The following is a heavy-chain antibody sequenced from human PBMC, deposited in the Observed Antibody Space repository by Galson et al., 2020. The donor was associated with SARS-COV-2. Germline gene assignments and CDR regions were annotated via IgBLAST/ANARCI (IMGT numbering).Heavy chain of an antibody. Sequence: GGSLRLSCAASGFTFEDYFMHWVRQVPGRGLEWVSVISWDGGRTYYPDSMRGRFIISRDNTKKSLYLQINRLRVEDTALYYCAKDASFRDSGDRGGAFGMGGQGTMVTVSS. CDR2: ISWDGGRT. CDR3: AKDASFRDSGDRGGAFGM. CDR1: GFTFEDYF. D-gene: IGHD4-17*01. V-gene: IGHV3-43D*04. J-gene: IGHJ3*02.